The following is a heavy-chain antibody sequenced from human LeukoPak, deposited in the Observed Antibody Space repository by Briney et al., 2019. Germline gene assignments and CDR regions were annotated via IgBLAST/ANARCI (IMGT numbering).Heavy chain of an antibody. J-gene: IGHJ4*02. V-gene: IGHV3-30*02. Sequence: GGSLRLSCAASGFTFSSYGMHWVRQAPGKGLEWVAFIRYDGSNKYYADSVKGRFTISRDNSKNTLYLQMNSLRAEDTAVYYCAKGYSGSYLSVNFPDYYFDYWGQGTLVTVSS. CDR2: IRYDGSNK. D-gene: IGHD1-26*01. CDR1: GFTFSSYG. CDR3: AKGYSGSYLSVNFPDYYFDY.